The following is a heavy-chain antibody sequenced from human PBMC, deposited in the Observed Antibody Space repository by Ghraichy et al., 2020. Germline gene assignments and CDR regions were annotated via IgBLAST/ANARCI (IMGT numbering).Heavy chain of an antibody. CDR2: IYYSGST. CDR3: ARVKRMTSVTNFDY. V-gene: IGHV4-31*03. J-gene: IGHJ4*02. Sequence: SETLSLTCTVSGGSISSGGYYWSWIRQHPGKGLEWIGYIYYSGSTYYNPSLKSRVTISVDTSKNQFSLKLSSVTAADTAVYYCARVKRMTSVTNFDYWGQGTLVTVSS. D-gene: IGHD4-17*01. CDR1: GGSISSGGYY.